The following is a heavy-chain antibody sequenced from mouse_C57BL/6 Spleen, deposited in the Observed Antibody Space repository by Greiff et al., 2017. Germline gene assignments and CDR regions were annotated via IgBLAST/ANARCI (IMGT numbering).Heavy chain of an antibody. Sequence: VQLQQPGAELVKPGASVKLSCKASGYTFTSYWMQWVKQRPGQGLEWIGEIDPSDSYTNYNQKFKGKATLTVDTSSSTAYMQLSSLTSEDSAVYYCARKHGSFYWYFDVWGTGTTVTVSS. CDR1: GYTFTSYW. V-gene: IGHV1-50*01. CDR3: ARKHGSFYWYFDV. CDR2: IDPSDSYT. D-gene: IGHD1-1*01. J-gene: IGHJ1*03.